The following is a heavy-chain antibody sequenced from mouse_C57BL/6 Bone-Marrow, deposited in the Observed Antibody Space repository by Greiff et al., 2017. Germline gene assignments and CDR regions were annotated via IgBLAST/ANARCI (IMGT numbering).Heavy chain of an antibody. CDR3: ARWRGYYAMDY. V-gene: IGHV1-66*01. CDR1: GYSFTSYY. Sequence: QVHVKQSGPELVKPGASVKISCKASGYSFTSYYIHWVKQRPGQGLEWIGWIYPGSGNTKYNEKFKGKATLTADTSSSTAYMQLSSLTSEDSAVYYCARWRGYYAMDYWGQGTSVTVSS. CDR2: IYPGSGNT. J-gene: IGHJ4*01.